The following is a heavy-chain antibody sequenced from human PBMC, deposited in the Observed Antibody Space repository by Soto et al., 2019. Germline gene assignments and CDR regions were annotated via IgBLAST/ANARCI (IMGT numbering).Heavy chain of an antibody. CDR3: ASALGLDFWSGYPEGTLDY. D-gene: IGHD3-3*01. V-gene: IGHV3-21*01. CDR1: GFTFSSYS. CDR2: ISSSSSYI. J-gene: IGHJ4*02. Sequence: GGSLRLSCAASGFTFSSYSMNWVRQAPGKGLEWVSSISSSSSYIYYADSVKGRFTISRDNAKNSLYLQMNSLRAEDTAVYYCASALGLDFWSGYPEGTLDYWGQGTLVTVSS.